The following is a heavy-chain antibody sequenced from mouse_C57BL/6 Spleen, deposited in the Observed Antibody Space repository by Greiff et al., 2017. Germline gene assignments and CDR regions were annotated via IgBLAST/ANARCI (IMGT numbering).Heavy chain of an antibody. D-gene: IGHD2-10*02. J-gene: IGHJ3*01. Sequence: EVMLVESEGGLVQPGSSMKLSCTASGFTFSDYYMAWVRQVPEKGLEWVANINYDGSSTYYLDSLKSRFIISRDNAKNILYLQMSSLKSEDTATYYCARGYGNLAWFAYWGQGTLVTVSA. CDR3: ARGYGNLAWFAY. CDR1: GFTFSDYY. CDR2: INYDGSST. V-gene: IGHV5-16*01.